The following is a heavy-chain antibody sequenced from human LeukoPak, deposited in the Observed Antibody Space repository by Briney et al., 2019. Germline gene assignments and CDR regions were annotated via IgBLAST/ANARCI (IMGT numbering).Heavy chain of an antibody. CDR2: IYTSGST. J-gene: IGHJ6*02. CDR1: GGSISSYY. D-gene: IGHD6-19*01. CDR3: ARDKVAGIFYYYGMDV. Sequence: PSETLSLTCTVSGGSISSYYWSWIRQPAGKGLEWIGRIYTSGSTNYNPSLKSRVTMSVDTSKNQFSLKLSSVTAADTAVYHCARDKVAGIFYYYGMDVWGQGTTVTVSS. V-gene: IGHV4-4*07.